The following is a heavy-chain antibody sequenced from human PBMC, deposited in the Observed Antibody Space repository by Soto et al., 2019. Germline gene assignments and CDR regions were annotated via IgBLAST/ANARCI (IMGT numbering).Heavy chain of an antibody. D-gene: IGHD3-22*01. CDR2: INPSGGST. V-gene: IGHV1-46*01. CDR1: GYTFTSYY. J-gene: IGHJ6*02. Sequence: ASVKVSCKASGYTFTSYYMHWVRQAPGQGLEWLGIINPSGGSTSYAQKFQGRVTMTRDTSTSTVYMELSSLRSEDTAVYYCARDIRVRDYYDSSGYYYYYGMDVWGQGTTFSVSS. CDR3: ARDIRVRDYYDSSGYYYYYGMDV.